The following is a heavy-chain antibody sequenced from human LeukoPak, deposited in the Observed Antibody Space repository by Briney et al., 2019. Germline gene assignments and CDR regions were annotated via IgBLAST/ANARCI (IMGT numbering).Heavy chain of an antibody. Sequence: GGSLRLSCAASGFTFSNYSMNWVRQGPGKGLEWVSYISSSSSTIYYADSVKGRFTISRDNAKNSLYLQMNSLRAEDTAVYYCARDQYSRMVAAPFDYWGQGTLVTVSS. D-gene: IGHD2-15*01. J-gene: IGHJ4*02. V-gene: IGHV3-48*01. CDR1: GFTFSNYS. CDR3: ARDQYSRMVAAPFDY. CDR2: ISSSSSTI.